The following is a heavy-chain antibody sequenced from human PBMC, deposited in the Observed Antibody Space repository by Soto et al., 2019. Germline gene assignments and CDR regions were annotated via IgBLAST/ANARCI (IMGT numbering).Heavy chain of an antibody. V-gene: IGHV6-1*01. CDR1: GGSVSSISVA. J-gene: IGHJ6*03. Sequence: PSQTLSLTCAISGGSVSSISVAWSWLRQSPSRDLEWLGRTCYRSKWYNDYAVSVKSRITINPDTSKNQFSLQLNSVTPEDPAVYYCAREGIPHYIYIDVWAKGTTVTVSS. D-gene: IGHD6-13*01. CDR3: AREGIPHYIYIDV. CDR2: TCYRSKWYN.